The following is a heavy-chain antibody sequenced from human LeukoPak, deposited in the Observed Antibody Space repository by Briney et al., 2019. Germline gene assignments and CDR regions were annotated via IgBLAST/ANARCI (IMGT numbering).Heavy chain of an antibody. V-gene: IGHV1-69*04. CDR3: ARDYAVTTGYYGMDV. Sequence: SVKVSCKASGGTFSSYAISWVRQAPGQGIEWMGRIIPILGIANYAQKFQGRVTITADKSTSTAYMELSSLRSEDTAVYYCARDYAVTTGYYGMDVWGQGTTVTVSS. D-gene: IGHD4-17*01. J-gene: IGHJ6*02. CDR1: GGTFSSYA. CDR2: IIPILGIA.